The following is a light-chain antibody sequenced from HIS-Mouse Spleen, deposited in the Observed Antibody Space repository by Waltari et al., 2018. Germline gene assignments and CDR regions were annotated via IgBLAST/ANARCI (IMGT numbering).Light chain of an antibody. Sequence: DIQMTQSPSTLSPSVGDRVTITCRASQSISSWLAWYQQKPWKAPKLLIYKASSLESGVPSRFSGSGSGTEFTLTISSLQPDDFATYYCQQYNSYSLTFGGGTKVEIK. V-gene: IGKV1-5*03. CDR2: KAS. CDR1: QSISSW. CDR3: QQYNSYSLT. J-gene: IGKJ4*01.